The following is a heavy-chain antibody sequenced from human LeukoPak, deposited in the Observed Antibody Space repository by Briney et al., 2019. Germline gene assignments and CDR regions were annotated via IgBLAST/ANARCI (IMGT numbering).Heavy chain of an antibody. V-gene: IGHV3-48*03. J-gene: IGHJ6*03. D-gene: IGHD4-17*01. CDR1: GFTFSSYE. CDR3: ARDSTVTRYYYYYYYMDV. Sequence: SGGSLRLSCAASGFTFSSYEMNWVRQAPGKGLEWVSYISSSGSTIYYADSVKVRFTISRDNAKNSLYLQMNSLRAEDTAVYYCARDSTVTRYYYYYYYMDVWGKGTTVTISS. CDR2: ISSSGSTI.